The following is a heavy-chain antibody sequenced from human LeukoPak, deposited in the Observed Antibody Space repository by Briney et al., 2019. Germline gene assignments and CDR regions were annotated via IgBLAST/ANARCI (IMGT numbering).Heavy chain of an antibody. D-gene: IGHD1-26*01. CDR1: GFTVSSNY. Sequence: PGGSLRLSCAASGFTVSSNYMSWVRQAPGKGLEWVSVIYSGGSTYYADSVKGRFTISRDNSKNTLYLQMNSLRAEDTAVYYCARLPDSGSYFAVRAYYFDYWGQGTLVTVSS. J-gene: IGHJ4*02. V-gene: IGHV3-53*01. CDR2: IYSGGST. CDR3: ARLPDSGSYFAVRAYYFDY.